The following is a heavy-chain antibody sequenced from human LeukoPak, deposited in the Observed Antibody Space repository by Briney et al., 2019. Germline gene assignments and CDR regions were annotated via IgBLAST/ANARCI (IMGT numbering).Heavy chain of an antibody. Sequence: GGSLRLSCGGSGFIFRSYSMNWVRQAPGKGLEWLSHISSDSSIIYYADSVKGRFTVSRDSARNSLYLQMNSLTADDTAVYYCTRDTTDGSSYSEPDDWGQGTLVIVSS. J-gene: IGHJ4*02. V-gene: IGHV3-48*04. CDR3: TRDTTDGSSYSEPDD. CDR1: GFIFRSYS. CDR2: ISSDSSII. D-gene: IGHD3-22*01.